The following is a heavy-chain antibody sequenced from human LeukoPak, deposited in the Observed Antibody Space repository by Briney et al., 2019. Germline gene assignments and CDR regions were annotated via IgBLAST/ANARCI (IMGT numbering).Heavy chain of an antibody. CDR1: GGTFSSYA. CDR3: ARTTEDPTYYYDSSGYYYGYYYYGMDV. Sequence: SVKVSCKASGGTFSSYAISWVRQAPGQGLEWMGGIIPIFGTANYAQKFQGRVTITADESTSTAYMELSSLRSEDTAVYYCARTTEDPTYYYDSSGYYYGYYYYGMDVWGQGTTVTVSS. J-gene: IGHJ6*02. V-gene: IGHV1-69*13. D-gene: IGHD3-22*01. CDR2: IIPIFGTA.